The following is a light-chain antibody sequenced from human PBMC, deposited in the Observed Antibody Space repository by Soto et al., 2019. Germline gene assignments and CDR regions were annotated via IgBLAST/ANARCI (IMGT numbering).Light chain of an antibody. CDR2: WAS. J-gene: IGKJ5*01. CDR1: QGVLYNSNKKNH. CDR3: QQYYSSPIT. V-gene: IGKV4-1*01. Sequence: DIVMTQSPDSLAVSLGERATINCKSSQGVLYNSNKKNHLAWYQQKPGQSPKLLFYWASTRESGVPDRFSGSGSGTDFTLTISSLQAEDVAIYYCQQYYSSPITFGQGTRLEIK.